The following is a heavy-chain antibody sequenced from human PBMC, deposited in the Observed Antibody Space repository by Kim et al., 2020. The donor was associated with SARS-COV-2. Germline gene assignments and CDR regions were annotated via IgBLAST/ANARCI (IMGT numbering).Heavy chain of an antibody. CDR1: GGTFSSYA. J-gene: IGHJ4*02. V-gene: IGHV1-69*13. CDR2: IIPIFGTA. D-gene: IGHD6-6*01. CDR3: ATLGEYSRGDGEDY. Sequence: SVKVSCKASGGTFSSYAISWVRQAPGQGLEWMGGIIPIFGTANYAQKFQGRVTITADESTSTAYMELSSLRSEDTAVYYCATLGEYSRGDGEDYWGQGTLVTVSS.